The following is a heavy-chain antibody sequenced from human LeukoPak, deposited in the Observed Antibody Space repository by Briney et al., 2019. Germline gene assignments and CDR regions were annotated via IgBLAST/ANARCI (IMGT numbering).Heavy chain of an antibody. CDR3: AREYYDILTGYWGAFDI. J-gene: IGHJ3*02. CDR2: IYYSGST. Sequence: SETLSLTCTVSGGSISSGGYYWSWIRQHPGKGLEWIGYIYYSGSTYYNPSLKSRVTISVDTSKNQFSLKLSSVTAADTAVYYCAREYYDILTGYWGAFDIWGRGTMVTVSS. D-gene: IGHD3-9*01. CDR1: GGSISSGGYY. V-gene: IGHV4-31*03.